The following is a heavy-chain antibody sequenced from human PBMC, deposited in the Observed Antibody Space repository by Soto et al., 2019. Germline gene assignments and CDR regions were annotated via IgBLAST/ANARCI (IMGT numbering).Heavy chain of an antibody. V-gene: IGHV4-34*01. CDR1: GGSFSGYY. Sequence: SETLSLTCAVYGGSFSGYYWSWSLQPPWKGLEWIGEINHSGSTNYNPSLKSRVTISVDTSKNQFSLKLSSVTAADTAVYYCASLRFGERGNYYYYYSMDVWGQGTTVTVSS. CDR2: INHSGST. D-gene: IGHD3-10*01. CDR3: ASLRFGERGNYYYYYSMDV. J-gene: IGHJ6*02.